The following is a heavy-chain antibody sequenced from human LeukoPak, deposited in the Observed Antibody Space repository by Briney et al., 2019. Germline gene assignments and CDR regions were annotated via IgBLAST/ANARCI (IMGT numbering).Heavy chain of an antibody. D-gene: IGHD6-19*01. CDR1: GGSFSGYY. CDR2: INHSGST. V-gene: IGHV4-34*01. CDR3: ARTLILYSSGWYYFDY. Sequence: SETLSLTCAVYGGSFSGYYWSWIRQPPGKGLEWIGEINHSGSTNYNPSLKSRVTISVDTSKNQFSLKLSSVTAADTAVYYCARTLILYSSGWYYFDYWGQGALVTVSS. J-gene: IGHJ4*02.